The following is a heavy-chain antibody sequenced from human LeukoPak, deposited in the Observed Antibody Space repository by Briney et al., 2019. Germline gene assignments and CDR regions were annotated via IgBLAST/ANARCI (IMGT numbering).Heavy chain of an antibody. D-gene: IGHD1-7*01. CDR1: GFTFSDYY. CDR2: ISSSGSTI. Sequence: GGSLRLSCAASGFTFSDYYMSWIRQAPGKGLEWVSYISSSGSTIYYADSVKGRFTISRDNAKNSLYLQMNSLRAEDTAAYYCARQTGTTISWFDPWGQGTLVTVSS. CDR3: ARQTGTTISWFDP. J-gene: IGHJ5*02. V-gene: IGHV3-11*04.